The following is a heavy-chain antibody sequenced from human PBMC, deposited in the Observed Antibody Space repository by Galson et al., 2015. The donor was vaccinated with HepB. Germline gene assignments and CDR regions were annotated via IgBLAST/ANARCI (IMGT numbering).Heavy chain of an antibody. V-gene: IGHV3-23*01. CDR3: AKHDLYGDSLRDGSFDF. CDR1: GFTFNNYA. Sequence: SLRLSCAASGFTFNNYAMNWVRQAPGKGLQWVSDISGSGSRASYAESVRGRFTISRDNSQDTIYLQMNSLRVDDTAIYYCAKHDLYGDSLRDGSFDFWGQGTLVTVSS. D-gene: IGHD4-17*01. CDR2: ISGSGSRA. J-gene: IGHJ4*02.